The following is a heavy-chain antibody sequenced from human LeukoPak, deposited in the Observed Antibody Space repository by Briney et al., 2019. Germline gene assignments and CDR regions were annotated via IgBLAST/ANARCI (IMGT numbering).Heavy chain of an antibody. V-gene: IGHV3-23*01. CDR2: VSGGGGST. D-gene: IGHD5-18*01. J-gene: IGHJ4*02. Sequence: PGGSLRLSCAASGFTFSNYAMNWVRLAPGKGLEWVSAVSGGGGSTYYADSVRGRFTISRDNSKNTLYLQMNSLRAEDTAVYYCAKLGYSYDDRVNFDYWGQGTLVTVSS. CDR1: GFTFSNYA. CDR3: AKLGYSYDDRVNFDY.